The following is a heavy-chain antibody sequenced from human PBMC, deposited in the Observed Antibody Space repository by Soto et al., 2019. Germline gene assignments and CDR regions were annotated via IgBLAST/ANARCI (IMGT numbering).Heavy chain of an antibody. Sequence: QITLKESGPTLVKPTQTLTLTCTFSGFSLSTSGVGVGWIRQPPGKALEWLALIYWNDDKRYSPSLTSRLTITKATSKNQVVLTMTNMDPVDTATYYCAHRPSAFIASAGSNYYYYGMDVWGQGTTVTVSS. J-gene: IGHJ6*02. CDR1: GFSLSTSGVG. CDR2: IYWNDDK. V-gene: IGHV2-5*01. CDR3: AHRPSAFIASAGSNYYYYGMDV. D-gene: IGHD6-13*01.